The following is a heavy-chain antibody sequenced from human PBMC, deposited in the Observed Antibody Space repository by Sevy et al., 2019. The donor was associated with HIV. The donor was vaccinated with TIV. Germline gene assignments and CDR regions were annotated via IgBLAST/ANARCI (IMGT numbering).Heavy chain of an antibody. CDR3: AKDPYSSGWYYAFDI. D-gene: IGHD6-19*01. Sequence: GGSLTLSCAASGFTFDDYAMHWVRQAPGKGLEWVSGISWNSGSIGYADSVKGRFTISRDNAKNSLYLQMNSLRAEDTALYYCAKDPYSSGWYYAFDIWGQGTMVTVSS. V-gene: IGHV3-9*01. CDR1: GFTFDDYA. CDR2: ISWNSGSI. J-gene: IGHJ3*02.